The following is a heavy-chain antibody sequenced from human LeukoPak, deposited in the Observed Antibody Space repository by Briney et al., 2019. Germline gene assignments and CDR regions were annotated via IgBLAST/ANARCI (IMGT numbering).Heavy chain of an antibody. CDR2: ISGSGGST. Sequence: GGTLRLSCAASGFTFSSYGMSWVRQAPGKGLEWVSAISGSGGSTYYADSVKGRFTISRDNSKNTLYLQMNSLRAEDTAVYYCAKSHRYYYDSSEGSDFDYWGQGTLVTVSS. D-gene: IGHD3-22*01. CDR3: AKSHRYYYDSSEGSDFDY. CDR1: GFTFSSYG. V-gene: IGHV3-23*01. J-gene: IGHJ4*02.